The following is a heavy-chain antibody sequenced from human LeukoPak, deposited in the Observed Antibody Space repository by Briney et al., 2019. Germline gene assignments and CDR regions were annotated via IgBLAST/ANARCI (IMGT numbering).Heavy chain of an antibody. CDR1: GYSFTAHF. Sequence: ASVKVSCKASGYSFTAHFMHWIRQAPGQGLEWMGQTNPDNVGTKYAPKFQGRVTMTRDTSIATAYMEVSSLTSEDTATYYCAAELKVGDVYFDPWGQGTLVTVSS. J-gene: IGHJ5*02. CDR3: AAELKVGDVYFDP. CDR2: TNPDNVGT. V-gene: IGHV1-2*06. D-gene: IGHD3-3*01.